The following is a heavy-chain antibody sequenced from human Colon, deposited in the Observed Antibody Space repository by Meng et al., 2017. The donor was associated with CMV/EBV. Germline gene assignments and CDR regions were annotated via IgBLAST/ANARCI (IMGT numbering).Heavy chain of an antibody. CDR1: GFIFSNYV. CDR2: ITTYGDK. CDR3: ARDKSRGFLEWLLAHFDY. D-gene: IGHD3-3*01. Sequence: GESLKISCAASGFIFSNYVMTWVRQAPGKGLEWVSSITTYGDKYYADPVRGRFTISRDDSKRTLYLQMNSLEAEDTAVYYCARDKSRGFLEWLLAHFDYWGQGTLVTVSS. J-gene: IGHJ4*02. V-gene: IGHV3-23*01.